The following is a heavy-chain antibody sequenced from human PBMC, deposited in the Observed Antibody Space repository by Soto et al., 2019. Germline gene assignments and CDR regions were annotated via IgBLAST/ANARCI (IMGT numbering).Heavy chain of an antibody. CDR3: ARVQRGSDFAY. D-gene: IGHD5-12*01. Sequence: QVQLVQSGAEVKKPGASVKVSCKASGYTFTSYGINWVRQAPGQGLEWMGWISANNGNTHYAQKLQGRVTMTTDTSTSTAYREARRLRSDDTAVYYCARVQRGSDFAYWGPGTLVTVSS. V-gene: IGHV1-18*01. J-gene: IGHJ4*02. CDR2: ISANNGNT. CDR1: GYTFTSYG.